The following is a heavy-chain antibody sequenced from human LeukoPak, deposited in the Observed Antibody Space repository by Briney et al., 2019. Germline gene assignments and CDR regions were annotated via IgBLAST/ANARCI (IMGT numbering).Heavy chain of an antibody. D-gene: IGHD2-2*01. Sequence: GGSLRLSCAASGFTFSSYAMSWVRQAPGKGLEWVSAISGSGGSTYYADSVKGRFTISRDNFKNTLYLQMNSLRAEDTAVYYCAKDQDIVVVPAAPFDYWGQGTLVTVSS. V-gene: IGHV3-23*01. CDR3: AKDQDIVVVPAAPFDY. J-gene: IGHJ4*02. CDR1: GFTFSSYA. CDR2: ISGSGGST.